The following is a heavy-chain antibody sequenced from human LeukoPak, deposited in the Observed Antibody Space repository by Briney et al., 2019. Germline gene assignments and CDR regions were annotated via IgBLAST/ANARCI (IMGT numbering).Heavy chain of an antibody. J-gene: IGHJ4*02. CDR1: GGSISSYY. V-gene: IGHV4-59*01. CDR2: IYYSGST. D-gene: IGHD2-21*02. CDR3: ARLLVGTLYYFDY. Sequence: SETLSLTCTVSGGSISSYYWSWIRQPPGKGLEWIGYIYYSGSTNYNPSLKSRVTISVDTSKNQFSLKLSSVTAADTAVYYCARLLVGTLYYFDYWGQGTLVTVSS.